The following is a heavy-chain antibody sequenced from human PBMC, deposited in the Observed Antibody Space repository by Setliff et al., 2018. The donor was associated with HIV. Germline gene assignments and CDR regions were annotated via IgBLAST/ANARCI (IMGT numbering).Heavy chain of an antibody. D-gene: IGHD3-10*01. J-gene: IGHJ4*02. Sequence: SETLSLTCVVYGGSFSDYYWSWIRQPPGKGLEWIGEINHSGNTTYNPSLKSRVTMSVDTTKNQFSLKLNTVTAADTAVYYCARDRYAGEIDYWGQGTLVTVSS. CDR2: INHSGNT. CDR1: GGSFSDYY. V-gene: IGHV4-34*10. CDR3: ARDRYAGEIDY.